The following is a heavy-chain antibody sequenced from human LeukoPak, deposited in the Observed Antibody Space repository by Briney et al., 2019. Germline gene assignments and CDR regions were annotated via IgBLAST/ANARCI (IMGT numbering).Heavy chain of an antibody. D-gene: IGHD2-2*01. V-gene: IGHV3-30-3*01. J-gene: IGHJ5*02. Sequence: GRSLRLSCAASGFTFSSYAMHWVRQAPGKGLEWVAVISYDGSNKYYADSVKGRFTISRDNSKNTLYLQMNSLRAEDTAVYYCARDRDADQLHNWFDPWGRGTLVTVSS. CDR2: ISYDGSNK. CDR3: ARDRDADQLHNWFDP. CDR1: GFTFSSYA.